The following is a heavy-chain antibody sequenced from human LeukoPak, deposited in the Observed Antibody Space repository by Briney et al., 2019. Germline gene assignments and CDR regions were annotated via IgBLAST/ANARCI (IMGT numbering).Heavy chain of an antibody. V-gene: IGHV1-46*01. J-gene: IGHJ3*02. Sequence: ASVKVSCKASGYTFTSYYMHWVRQAPGQGLEWMGIINPSGGSTSYAQKFQGRVTMTRDMSTSTVYMELSSLRSEDTAVYYCARGGIKGALSAARLFDIWGQGTMVTVSS. D-gene: IGHD6-13*01. CDR3: ARGGIKGALSAARLFDI. CDR1: GYTFTSYY. CDR2: INPSGGST.